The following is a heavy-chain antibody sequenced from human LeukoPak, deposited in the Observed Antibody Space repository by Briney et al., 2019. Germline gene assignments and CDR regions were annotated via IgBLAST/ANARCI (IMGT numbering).Heavy chain of an antibody. Sequence: SPTLSLTFAISGDSVSINSAAWNWIRQSPARGLEWLGSTYYRSKLYNDYAVSVKSRITINPDTSKNQFSLQLNSVTPEDTAVYYCARATLPVGATIRYWFDPWGQGTLVTVSS. J-gene: IGHJ5*02. CDR2: TYYRSKLYN. D-gene: IGHD1-26*01. CDR3: ARATLPVGATIRYWFDP. V-gene: IGHV6-1*01. CDR1: GDSVSINSAA.